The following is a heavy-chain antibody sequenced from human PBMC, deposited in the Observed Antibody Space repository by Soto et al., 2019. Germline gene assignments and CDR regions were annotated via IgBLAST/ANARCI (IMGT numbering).Heavy chain of an antibody. CDR2: IYTSGST. J-gene: IGHJ4*02. Sequence: SATLSLIGAFSGYSISSGYCCGWIRQPPGKGREWIGSIYTSGSTYYNPSLKSRVTISVDTSKNQFSLKLSSVTAADTAVYYCARDHLRNGGNPFDYWGQGTLVTVSS. CDR3: ARDHLRNGGNPFDY. V-gene: IGHV4-38-2*02. D-gene: IGHD2-15*01. CDR1: GYSISSGYC.